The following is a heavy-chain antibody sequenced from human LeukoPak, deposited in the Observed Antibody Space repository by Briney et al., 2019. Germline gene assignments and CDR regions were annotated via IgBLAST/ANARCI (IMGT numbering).Heavy chain of an antibody. CDR1: GFTFSNYA. J-gene: IGHJ4*02. D-gene: IGHD5-12*01. CDR2: ISSNGGST. V-gene: IGHV3-64D*09. Sequence: GGSLRLSCSASGFTFSNYAIHWVRQAPGKGLEYVSAISSNGGSTYYGDSLKGRFTISRDNSENTLYLQMSSLRPEDTAVYYCAVAYGGYDWEGGFDYWGQGTLVTVSS. CDR3: AVAYGGYDWEGGFDY.